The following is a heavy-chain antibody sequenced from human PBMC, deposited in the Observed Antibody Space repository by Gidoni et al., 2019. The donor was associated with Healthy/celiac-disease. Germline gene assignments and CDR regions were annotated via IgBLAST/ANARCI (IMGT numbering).Heavy chain of an antibody. V-gene: IGHV3-30-3*01. CDR1: GFTLRSYA. CDR2: ISYDGSNK. CDR3: AREGGQESGVGFDY. Sequence: QVPLVESGGGVVQPGRSLILSCAASGFTLRSYAMPWVRPAPGKGLEWVAVISYDGSNKYYADSVKGRFTISRDNSKNTLYLQMNSLRAEDTAVYYCAREGGQESGVGFDYWGQGTLVTVSS. D-gene: IGHD3-3*01. J-gene: IGHJ4*02.